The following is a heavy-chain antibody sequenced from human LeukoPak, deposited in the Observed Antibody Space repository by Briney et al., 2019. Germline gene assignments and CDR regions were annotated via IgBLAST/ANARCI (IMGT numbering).Heavy chain of an antibody. Sequence: HTGGSLRLSCAASGFTFRDYGMSWVRQAPGKGLEWVSSINNAGVNTHYADSVKGRFTISRDTSKNMVFLQMNSLRVEDTAVYYCARGIDYWGRGTLVTVSS. CDR1: GFTFRDYG. J-gene: IGHJ4*02. CDR3: ARGIDY. CDR2: INNAGVNT. V-gene: IGHV3-23*01.